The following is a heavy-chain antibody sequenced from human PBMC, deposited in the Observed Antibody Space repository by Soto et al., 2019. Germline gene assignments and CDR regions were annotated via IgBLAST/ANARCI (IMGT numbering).Heavy chain of an antibody. CDR2: ISGSGGST. D-gene: IGHD6-13*01. CDR1: GFTFSSYA. CDR3: RSSWSDYYYYGMDV. V-gene: IGHV3-23*01. Sequence: PEGSLRLSCAASGFTFSSYAMSWVRQAPGKGLEWVSAISGSGGSTYYADSVKGRFTISRDNSKNTLYLQMNSLRAEDTAVYYCRSSWSDYYYYGMDVWGPGTKVTVSS. J-gene: IGHJ6*02.